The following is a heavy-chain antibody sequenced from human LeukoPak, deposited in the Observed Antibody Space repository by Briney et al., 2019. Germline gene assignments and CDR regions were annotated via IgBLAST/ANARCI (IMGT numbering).Heavy chain of an antibody. J-gene: IGHJ4*02. CDR1: GGSISSSNW. D-gene: IGHD3-16*02. CDR3: ARGGYDYVWGSYRYMYYFDY. Sequence: PSGTLSLTCAVSGGSISSSNWWSWVRQPPGKGLEWIGYIYYSGSTNYNPSLKSRVTISVDTSKNQFSLKLSSVTAADTAVYYCARGGYDYVWGSYRYMYYFDYWGQGTLVTVSS. CDR2: IYYSGST. V-gene: IGHV4-4*02.